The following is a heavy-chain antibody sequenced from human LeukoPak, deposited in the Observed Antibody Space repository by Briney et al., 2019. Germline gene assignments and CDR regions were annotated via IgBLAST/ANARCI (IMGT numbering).Heavy chain of an antibody. V-gene: IGHV3-7*03. CDR3: ARGGGLDV. Sequence: PGRSLRLSCAASGFTFSSYWMNWARQAPGKGLEWVASIKHNGNVNYYVDSVKGRFTISRDNAKNSLYLQMSNLRAEDTAVYFCARGGGLDVWGQGATVTVSS. D-gene: IGHD3-16*01. CDR2: IKHNGNVN. J-gene: IGHJ6*02. CDR1: GFTFSSYW.